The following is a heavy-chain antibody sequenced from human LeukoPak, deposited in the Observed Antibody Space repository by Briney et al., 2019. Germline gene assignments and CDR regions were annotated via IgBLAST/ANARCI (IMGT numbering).Heavy chain of an antibody. CDR1: GFTFSSYS. J-gene: IGHJ4*02. CDR3: AKDLVTGYSYGRIGY. V-gene: IGHV3-21*01. D-gene: IGHD5-18*01. Sequence: GGSLRLSCAASGFTFSSYSMNWVRQAPGKGLEWVSSISSSSSYIYYADSVKGRFTISRDNSKNTLYLQMNSLRAEDTAVYYCAKDLVTGYSYGRIGYWGQGTLVTVSS. CDR2: ISSSSSYI.